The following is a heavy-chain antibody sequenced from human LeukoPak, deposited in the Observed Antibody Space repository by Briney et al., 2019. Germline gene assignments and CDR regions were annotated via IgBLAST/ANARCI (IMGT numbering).Heavy chain of an antibody. CDR2: IGYDGSNK. CDR3: AKAAYILTGSYHFDY. Sequence: GGSLRLSCAASGFIFSSYGVHWVRQAPGKGLEWVAFIGYDGSNKFYADSVRGRFTISRDNSKNTLYLQINSLRAEDTALYYCAKAAYILTGSYHFDYWGQGNLVTVSS. D-gene: IGHD3-9*01. V-gene: IGHV3-30*02. CDR1: GFIFSSYG. J-gene: IGHJ4*02.